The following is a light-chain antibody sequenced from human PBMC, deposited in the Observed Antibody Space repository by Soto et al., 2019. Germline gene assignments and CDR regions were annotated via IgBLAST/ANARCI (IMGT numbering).Light chain of an antibody. CDR1: QSVGSS. CDR2: DAS. J-gene: IGKJ4*01. CDR3: QQYNDWPLT. V-gene: IGKV3-15*01. Sequence: EIVMTQSPATLSVSLGERATLSCRASQSVGSSLAWYQQKPGQAPRLLISDASTRATGIPARFSGSGSGIEFTLTISSLQSEDVAVYYCQQYNDWPLTFGGGTKVEIK.